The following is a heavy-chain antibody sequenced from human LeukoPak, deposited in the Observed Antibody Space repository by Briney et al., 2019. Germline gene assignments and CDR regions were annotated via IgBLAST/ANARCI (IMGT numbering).Heavy chain of an antibody. Sequence: PGGSLRLSCAASGFTFDDYGMSWVRHAPGKGLEWVSGINWNGGSTGYADSVKGRFTISRDNAKTSLYLQMNSLRAEDTAVYYCARDGGQQLALDYWGQGTLVTVSS. CDR1: GFTFDDYG. CDR3: ARDGGQQLALDY. J-gene: IGHJ4*02. V-gene: IGHV3-20*04. CDR2: INWNGGST. D-gene: IGHD6-13*01.